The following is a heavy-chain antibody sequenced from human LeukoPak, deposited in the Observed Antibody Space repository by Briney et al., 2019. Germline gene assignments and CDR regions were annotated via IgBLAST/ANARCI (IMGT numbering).Heavy chain of an antibody. CDR3: ATNSEFNYYDSSGYFES. CDR1: GGSFSGYY. J-gene: IGHJ5*01. D-gene: IGHD3-22*01. Sequence: KPSETLSLTCAVYGGSFSGYYWSWIRQPPGKGLEWIGEINHSGSTNYNPSLKSRVTISVDTSKNQFSLKLSSVTAADTAVYYCATNSEFNYYDSSGYFESWGQGTLSPSPQ. CDR2: INHSGST. V-gene: IGHV4-34*01.